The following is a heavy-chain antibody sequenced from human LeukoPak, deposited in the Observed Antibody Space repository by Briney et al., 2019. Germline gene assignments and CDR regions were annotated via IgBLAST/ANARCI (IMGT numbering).Heavy chain of an antibody. V-gene: IGHV4-34*01. Sequence: SETLSLTCAVYGGSFSGYYWSWIRQPPGKGLEWIGETNHSGSTNYNPSLKSRVTISVDTSKNQFSLKLSSVTAADTAVYYCARVLGRIPYYYDSSGYYQEDYWGQGTLVTVSS. CDR1: GGSFSGYY. CDR3: ARVLGRIPYYYDSSGYYQEDY. CDR2: TNHSGST. D-gene: IGHD3-22*01. J-gene: IGHJ4*02.